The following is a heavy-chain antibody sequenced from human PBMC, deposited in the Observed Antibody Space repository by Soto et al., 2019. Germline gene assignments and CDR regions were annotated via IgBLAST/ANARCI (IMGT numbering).Heavy chain of an antibody. CDR3: ARDSGSYYSGFWFDP. D-gene: IGHD1-26*01. CDR2: ISAYNGNT. V-gene: IGHV1-18*01. CDR1: GYTFTSYG. J-gene: IGHJ5*02. Sequence: GASVKVSCKASGYTFTSYGISWVRQAPGQGLEWMGWISAYNGNTNYAQKLQGRVTMTTDTTTSTAYMELRSLRSDDTAVYYCARDSGSYYSGFWFDPWGQGTLVTVSS.